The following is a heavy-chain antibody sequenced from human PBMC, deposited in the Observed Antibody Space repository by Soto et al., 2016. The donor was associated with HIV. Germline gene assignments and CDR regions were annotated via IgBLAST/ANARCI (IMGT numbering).Heavy chain of an antibody. J-gene: IGHJ4*02. CDR3: TTPYYYDSSGYLTVDY. CDR1: GFTFSNAW. D-gene: IGHD3-22*01. Sequence: DVQLVESGGGLVKPGGSLRLSCAASGFTFSNAWMSWVRQAPGKGLGWVGRIKSKSDGGTTDYAAPVKGRFTISRDDSKNTLYVQMNSLKTEDTAVYYCTTPYYYDSSGYLTVDYWGQGTLVTVSS. V-gene: IGHV3-15*01. CDR2: IKSKSDGGTT.